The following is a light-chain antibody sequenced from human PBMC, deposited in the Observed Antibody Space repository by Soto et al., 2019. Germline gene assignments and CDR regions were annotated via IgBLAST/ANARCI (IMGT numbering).Light chain of an antibody. CDR1: SSDVGGYNY. J-gene: IGLJ1*01. CDR3: NSYTSKSTGV. CDR2: EVS. V-gene: IGLV2-14*01. Sequence: QSALTQPASVSGSPGQSITISCTGTSSDVGGYNYVSWYQQHPGKAPKRIICEVSNRPSGVSNRFSGSKSGNTASLTSSGLQAEDEADYYCNSYTSKSTGVFGTGTKVTVL.